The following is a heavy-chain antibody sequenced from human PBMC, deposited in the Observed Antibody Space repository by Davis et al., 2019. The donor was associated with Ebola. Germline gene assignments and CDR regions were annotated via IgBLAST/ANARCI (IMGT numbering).Heavy chain of an antibody. J-gene: IGHJ4*02. V-gene: IGHV3-23*01. CDR3: GGAWD. CDR1: EFTSSNYD. CDR2: ISSNGATT. D-gene: IGHD1-26*01. Sequence: PGGSLRPSCPASEFTSSNYDMSWVRQAPGQGLDWVSRISSNGATTHYADSVRGRFTISRDNSRNTLYLQMNSLRAEDTAVYYCGGAWDWGQGTLVTVSS.